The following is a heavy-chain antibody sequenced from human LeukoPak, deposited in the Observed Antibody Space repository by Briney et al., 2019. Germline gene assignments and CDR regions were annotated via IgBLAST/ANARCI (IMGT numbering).Heavy chain of an antibody. CDR1: GGSFSGYY. Sequence: SETLSLTCAVYGGSFSGYYWSWIRQPPGKGLEWIGEINHSGSTNYNPSLKSRVTTSVDTSKNQFSLKLSSVTAADTAVYYCAREFSTGGPYGSGSQMVDYWGQGTLVTVSS. J-gene: IGHJ4*02. D-gene: IGHD3-10*01. V-gene: IGHV4-34*01. CDR2: INHSGST. CDR3: AREFSTGGPYGSGSQMVDY.